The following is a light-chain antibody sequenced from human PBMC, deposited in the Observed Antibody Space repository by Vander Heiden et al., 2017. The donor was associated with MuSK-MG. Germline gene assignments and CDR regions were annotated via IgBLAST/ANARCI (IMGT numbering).Light chain of an antibody. CDR1: QSVSSN. J-gene: IGKJ1*01. Sequence: SQSVSSNLAWYQQKPGQAPRLLIYGASTRATGIPARFSGSGSGTEFTLTISSLQSEDFAVYYCQQHNNWPPWTFGQGTKVEI. CDR3: QQHNNWPPWT. V-gene: IGKV3-15*01. CDR2: GAS.